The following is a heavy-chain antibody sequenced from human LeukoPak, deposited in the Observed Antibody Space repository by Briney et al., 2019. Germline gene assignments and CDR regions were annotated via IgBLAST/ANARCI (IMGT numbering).Heavy chain of an antibody. CDR1: GYTFTGYY. Sequence: ASVKLSCKASGYTFTGYYMHWVRQAPGQGLEWMGWINPNSGGTNYAQKFQGWVTMTRDTSISTAYMELSRLRSDDTAVYYCARDAAAAGTASYYFDYWGQGTLVTVSS. D-gene: IGHD6-13*01. CDR3: ARDAAAAGTASYYFDY. V-gene: IGHV1-2*04. CDR2: INPNSGGT. J-gene: IGHJ4*02.